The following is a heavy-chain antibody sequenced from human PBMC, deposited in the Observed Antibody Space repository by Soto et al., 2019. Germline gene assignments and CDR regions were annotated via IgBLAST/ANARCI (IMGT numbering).Heavy chain of an antibody. J-gene: IGHJ4*02. V-gene: IGHV3-7*03. Sequence: GGSLRLSCAASGSTFSNYWMSWVRQVPGKGLGWVSNIKEDGSENYYVDSVKGRFTISRDNAKNSVHLQMNSLRDEDTAVYYCVRLSILVCGRGRGAFFDSWGQGTPVTVSS. CDR2: IKEDGSEN. CDR1: GSTFSNYW. D-gene: IGHD2-15*01. CDR3: VRLSILVCGRGRGAFFDS.